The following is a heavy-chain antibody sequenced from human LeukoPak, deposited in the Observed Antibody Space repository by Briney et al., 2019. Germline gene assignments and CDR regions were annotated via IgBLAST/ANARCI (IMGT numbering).Heavy chain of an antibody. V-gene: IGHV1-18*01. CDR2: INTYNGNT. CDR3: ARDLVDGVGAPGAY. J-gene: IGHJ4*02. D-gene: IGHD1-26*01. CDR1: GYTFTNYG. Sequence: SCKASGYTFTNYGITWMRQAPGQGLEWMGWINTYNGNTNYAQKLQGRVTITTDTSTSTAYMELRSLRSDDTAVFYCARDLVDGVGAPGAYWGQGALVTVSS.